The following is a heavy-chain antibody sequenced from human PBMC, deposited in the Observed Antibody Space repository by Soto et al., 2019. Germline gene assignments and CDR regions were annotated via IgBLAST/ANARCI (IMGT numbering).Heavy chain of an antibody. CDR2: IAVYGNSI. J-gene: IGHJ3*01. CDR3: ARGGFHPGFDV. V-gene: IGHV3-74*01. Sequence: EEQLVESGGTLVQPGGSLRLSCVASGFTFTNYWMHWVRQAPGKGLVWVSGIAVYGNSIIYEDSVRGRFTVSRNNAKNTVFLQMNSLKTAAPAVYYCARGGFHPGFDVWGKGTVVTVSS. D-gene: IGHD2-15*01. CDR1: GFTFTNYW.